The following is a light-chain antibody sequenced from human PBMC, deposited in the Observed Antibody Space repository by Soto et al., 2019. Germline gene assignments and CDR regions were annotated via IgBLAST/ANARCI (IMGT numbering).Light chain of an antibody. CDR3: QQYGSSPWT. CDR1: QSVRRY. J-gene: IGKJ1*01. CDR2: DAS. V-gene: IGKV3-20*01. Sequence: EIVLTQSPATLSLSPGERATLSCRASQSVRRYLAWCRQRPGQPPRLLIYDASNRAAGIPARFSGSRFGTDFTLTISRLEPEDFAVYYCQQYGSSPWTFGQGTKVDI.